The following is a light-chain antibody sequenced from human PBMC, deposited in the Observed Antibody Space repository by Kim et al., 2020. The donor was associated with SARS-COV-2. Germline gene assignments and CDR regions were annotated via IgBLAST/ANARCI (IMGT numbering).Light chain of an antibody. Sequence: QSALTQPRSVSGSRGQSATISCTGTSSDVGGYDYVSWYQQHPGKVPKLIIYDVTKRPSGVPDRFSGSKSGNTASLTISGLQAEDEADYYCCSCTGRPSWVFGGGTQLTVL. CDR2: DVT. V-gene: IGLV2-11*01. J-gene: IGLJ3*02. CDR3: CSCTGRPSWV. CDR1: SSDVGGYDY.